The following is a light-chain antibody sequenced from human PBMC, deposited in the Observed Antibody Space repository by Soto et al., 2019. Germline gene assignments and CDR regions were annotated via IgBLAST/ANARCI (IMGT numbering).Light chain of an antibody. J-gene: IGLJ2*01. CDR3: AAWDDSLSAPWV. Sequence: QSVLTQPTSASGTPGQRVTISCSGSSSNIGSNYVYWYQQLPGTAPKLLIYRNNQRPSGVPDRFSGSKSGTSASLAISGLRSEDEADYYCAAWDDSLSAPWVFGGGTKLTDL. CDR1: SSNIGSNY. CDR2: RNN. V-gene: IGLV1-47*01.